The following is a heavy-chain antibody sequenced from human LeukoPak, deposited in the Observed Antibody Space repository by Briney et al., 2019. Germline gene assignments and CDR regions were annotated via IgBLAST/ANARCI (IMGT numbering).Heavy chain of an antibody. D-gene: IGHD6-19*01. Sequence: GGSLRLSCAASGFTFSSYAMSWVRQAPGKGLEWDSAISGSGGSTYYADSVKGRFTISRDNSKNTLYLQMNSLRAEDTAVYYCAKAHGIAVAGQAFDIWGQGTMVTVSS. CDR3: AKAHGIAVAGQAFDI. CDR2: ISGSGGST. V-gene: IGHV3-23*01. J-gene: IGHJ3*02. CDR1: GFTFSSYA.